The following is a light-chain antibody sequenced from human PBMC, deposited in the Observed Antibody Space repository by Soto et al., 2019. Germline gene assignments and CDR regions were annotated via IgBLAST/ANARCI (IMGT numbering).Light chain of an antibody. CDR3: GSWDTTLSRVV. CDR1: TSIMGNGY. Sequence: QSVLTQPPSVSAAPGQKVTISCSGSTSIMGNGYVSWYQQLPGTAPKLLIFDNNKRPSGVPERFSGARSGTSATLGITGLQTGDEAEYYCGSWDTTLSRVVFGGGTKLTVL. J-gene: IGLJ2*01. CDR2: DNN. V-gene: IGLV1-51*01.